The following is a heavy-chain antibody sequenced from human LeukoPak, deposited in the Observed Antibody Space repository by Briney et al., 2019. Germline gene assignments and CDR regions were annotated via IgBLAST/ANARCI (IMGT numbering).Heavy chain of an antibody. CDR3: ARGRAVYNWFDP. Sequence: ASVKVSCKASGYTFTSYDINWVRQATGQGLEWMGWMNPNSGNTGYAQKFQGRVTMTRNTSISTAYTELSSLRSEDTAVYYCARGRAVYNWFDPWGQGTLVTVSS. CDR1: GYTFTSYD. CDR2: MNPNSGNT. D-gene: IGHD6-19*01. J-gene: IGHJ5*02. V-gene: IGHV1-8*01.